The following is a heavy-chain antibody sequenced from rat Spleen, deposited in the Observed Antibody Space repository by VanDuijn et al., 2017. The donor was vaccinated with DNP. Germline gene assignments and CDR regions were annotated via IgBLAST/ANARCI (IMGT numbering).Heavy chain of an antibody. V-gene: IGHV5-31*01. Sequence: EVQLVESGGGPVQPGRSLKLSCVASGFIFSNYWMTWIRQAPGKGLEWVASISNTGDHTYYSDSVKGRFSLSRDNAKSTLYLQMDSLRSEDTATYYCARGGGDGFAYWGRGTLVTVSS. CDR2: ISNTGDHT. J-gene: IGHJ3*01. CDR1: GFIFSNYW. D-gene: IGHD1-1*01. CDR3: ARGGGDGFAY.